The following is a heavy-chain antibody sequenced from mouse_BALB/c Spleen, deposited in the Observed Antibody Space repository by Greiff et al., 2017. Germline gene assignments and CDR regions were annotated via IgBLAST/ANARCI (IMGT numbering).Heavy chain of an antibody. CDR3: ARRGSPYTMDY. CDR2: IWSGGST. CDR1: GFSLTSYG. Sequence: QVQLQQSGPGLVQPSQSLSITCTVSGFSLTSYGVHWVRQSPGKGLEWLGVIWSGGSTDNNAAFISRLSLSKDNSKSQVFFKMNSLQANDTAIYYCARRGSPYTMDYWGQGTSVTVSS. J-gene: IGHJ4*01. V-gene: IGHV2-2*02.